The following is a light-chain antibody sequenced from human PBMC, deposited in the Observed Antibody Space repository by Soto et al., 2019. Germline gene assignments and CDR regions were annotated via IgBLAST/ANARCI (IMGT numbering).Light chain of an antibody. V-gene: IGLV2-14*03. CDR3: SSFTSYSTLV. J-gene: IGLJ2*01. Sequence: QSALTQPASVSGSPGQPITISCTGTSRDVGGYSYVSWYQQHPGKAPKLMIYDVNNRPSGVSDRFSGSKSGNTASLTISGLQAEDESDYYCSSFTSYSTLVFGGGTKLTVL. CDR2: DVN. CDR1: SRDVGGYSY.